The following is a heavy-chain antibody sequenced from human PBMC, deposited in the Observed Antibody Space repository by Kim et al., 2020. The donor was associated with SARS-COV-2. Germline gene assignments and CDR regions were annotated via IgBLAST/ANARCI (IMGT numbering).Heavy chain of an antibody. D-gene: IGHD2-15*01. CDR2: ISPYNGDT. CDR3: GRVEMASVPDY. J-gene: IGHJ4*02. Sequence: ASVKVSCKASGYTFTNYGLTWVRQAPGQRLEWMGWISPYNGDTHYAQNLQGRVTMTTDTSTTTTYMEVRSLTSDDTALYYCGRVEMASVPDYWGQGTLVTVSS. CDR1: GYTFTNYG. V-gene: IGHV1-18*01.